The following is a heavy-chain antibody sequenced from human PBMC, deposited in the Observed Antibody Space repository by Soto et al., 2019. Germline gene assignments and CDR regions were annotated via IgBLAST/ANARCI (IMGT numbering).Heavy chain of an antibody. V-gene: IGHV3-33*01. CDR3: ARGDYIWGSYRYPAYDY. CDR2: IWYDGSNK. J-gene: IGHJ4*02. D-gene: IGHD3-16*02. Sequence: PGGSLRLSCAASGFTFSSYGMHWVRQAPGKGLEWVAVIWYDGSNKYYADSVKGRFTISRDNSKNTLYLQMNSLRAEDTAVYYCARGDYIWGSYRYPAYDYWGQGTLVTVSS. CDR1: GFTFSSYG.